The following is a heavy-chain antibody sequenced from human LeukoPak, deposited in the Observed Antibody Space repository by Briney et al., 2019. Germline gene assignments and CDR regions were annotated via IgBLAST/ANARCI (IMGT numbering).Heavy chain of an antibody. V-gene: IGHV3-21*01. CDR2: ISSSSTYI. Sequence: KSGGSLRLSCAASGFPFSSYSMNWVRQAPVKGLEWVSSISSSSTYIYYADSVKGRFTISRDNAKNSLYLQMNSLRAEDTAVYYCAKWELYSGFYYIDYWGQGTLATVSS. CDR1: GFPFSSYS. J-gene: IGHJ4*02. D-gene: IGHD1-26*01. CDR3: AKWELYSGFYYIDY.